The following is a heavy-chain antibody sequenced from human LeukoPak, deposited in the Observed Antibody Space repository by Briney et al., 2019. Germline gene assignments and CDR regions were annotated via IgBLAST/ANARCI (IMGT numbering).Heavy chain of an antibody. CDR2: IYYSGST. Sequence: DPSETLSLTSTVSGGSISSYYWSWIRQPPGKGLEWIGYIYYSGSTNYNPSLKSRVTISVDTSKSQFSLKLNSVTAADTAVYYCARDRRSTWYYYWGQGTLVTVSS. V-gene: IGHV4-59*12. CDR1: GGSISSYY. J-gene: IGHJ4*02. D-gene: IGHD6-13*01. CDR3: ARDRRSTWYYY.